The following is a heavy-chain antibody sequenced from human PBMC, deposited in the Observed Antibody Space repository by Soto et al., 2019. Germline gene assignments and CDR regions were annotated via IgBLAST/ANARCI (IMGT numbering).Heavy chain of an antibody. CDR2: IYYSGST. Sequence: PSETLSLTALSLGGPSAVGVSTGTWFRSPPGKGLEWIGYIYYSGSTNYNPSLKSRVTISVDTSKNQFSLKLSSVTAADTAVYYCARGYSSSYLKFDYWGQGTLVTVSS. CDR1: GGPSAVGVST. CDR3: ARGYSSSYLKFDY. D-gene: IGHD6-6*01. V-gene: IGHV4-61*01. J-gene: IGHJ4*02.